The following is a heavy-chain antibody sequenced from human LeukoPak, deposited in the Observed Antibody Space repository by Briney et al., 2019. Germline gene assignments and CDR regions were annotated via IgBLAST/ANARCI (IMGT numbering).Heavy chain of an antibody. CDR2: IIPIFGTA. CDR1: GGTFSSYA. Sequence: SVKVSCKASGGTFSSYAISWVRQAPGQGLEWMGGIIPIFGTASYAQKFQGRVTITADESTSTAYMELSSLRSEDTAVYYCARVVTEAYYYYYYMDVWGKGTTVTVSS. D-gene: IGHD1-14*01. CDR3: ARVVTEAYYYYYYMDV. J-gene: IGHJ6*03. V-gene: IGHV1-69*13.